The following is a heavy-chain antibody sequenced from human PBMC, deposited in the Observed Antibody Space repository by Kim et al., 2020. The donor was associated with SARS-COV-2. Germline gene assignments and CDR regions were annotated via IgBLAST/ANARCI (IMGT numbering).Heavy chain of an antibody. D-gene: IGHD3-16*01. CDR3: ARPGGDV. V-gene: IGHV3-74*01. CDR2: DGSTT. Sequence: DGSTTRYAASVKGRFPITRDDAKHALYLQMNSLRAEETTVYYCARPGGDVWGQGTTVTVSS. J-gene: IGHJ6*02.